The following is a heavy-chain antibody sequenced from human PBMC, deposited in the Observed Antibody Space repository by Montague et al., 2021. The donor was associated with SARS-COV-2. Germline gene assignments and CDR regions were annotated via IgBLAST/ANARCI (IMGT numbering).Heavy chain of an antibody. CDR1: GFTFSSYS. V-gene: IGHV3-48*02. CDR3: AREDPTGYYYYGMDV. D-gene: IGHD4-17*01. J-gene: IGHJ6*02. CDR2: ISSSSSTI. Sequence: SLRLSCAASGFTFSSYSMNWVRQAPGKGLEWASYISSSSSTIYYADSVKGRFTISRDNAKNSLYLQMNSLRDEDTAVYYCAREDPTGYYYYGMDVWGQGTTVTVSS.